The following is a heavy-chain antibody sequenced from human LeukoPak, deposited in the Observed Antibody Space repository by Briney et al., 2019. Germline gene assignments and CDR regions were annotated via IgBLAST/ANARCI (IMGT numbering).Heavy chain of an antibody. V-gene: IGHV3-7*03. J-gene: IGHJ4*02. Sequence: GGSLRLSCTASGFDFSSNWMHWVRHAPGKGLEWVANVKQDGSTKYYVDSVKGRFTTSRDNAKNSLYLQVNSLRAEDTAVYYCARIGYSSSSFDYWGQGTLVIVSS. CDR3: ARIGYSSSSFDY. CDR2: VKQDGSTK. D-gene: IGHD6-6*01. CDR1: GFDFSSNW.